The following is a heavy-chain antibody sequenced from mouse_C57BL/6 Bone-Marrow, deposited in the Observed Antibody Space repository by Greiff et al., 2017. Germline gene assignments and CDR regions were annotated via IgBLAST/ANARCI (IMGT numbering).Heavy chain of an antibody. CDR2: IYPRSGNT. V-gene: IGHV1-81*01. CDR3: ARSRQLRLRYFDV. Sequence: QVQLQQSGPELVKPGASVKLSCKASGYTFTSYDINWVKQRPGQGLEWIGEIYPRSGNTYYNEKFKGQATLTADKSSSTAYMELRSLTSEDSAVYFCARSRQLRLRYFDVWGTGTTVTVSS. D-gene: IGHD3-2*02. CDR1: GYTFTSYD. J-gene: IGHJ1*03.